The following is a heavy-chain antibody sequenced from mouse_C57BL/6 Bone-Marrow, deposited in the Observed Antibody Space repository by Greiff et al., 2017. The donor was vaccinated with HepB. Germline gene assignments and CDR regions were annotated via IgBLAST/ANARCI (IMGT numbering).Heavy chain of an antibody. Sequence: LQLQQSGAELARPGASVKLSCKASGYTFTSYGISWVKQRTGQGLEWIGEIYPRSGNTYYNEKFKGKATLTADKSSSTAYMELRSLTSEDSAVYFCAKNYVGWFAYWGQGTLVTVSA. J-gene: IGHJ3*01. V-gene: IGHV1-81*01. CDR1: GYTFTSYG. D-gene: IGHD1-1*01. CDR2: IYPRSGNT. CDR3: AKNYVGWFAY.